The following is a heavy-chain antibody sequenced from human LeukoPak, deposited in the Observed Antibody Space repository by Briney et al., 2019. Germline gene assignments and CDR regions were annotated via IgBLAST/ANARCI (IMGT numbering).Heavy chain of an antibody. V-gene: IGHV3-33*01. J-gene: IGHJ6*02. CDR2: IWYDGSNK. D-gene: IGHD2-15*01. CDR3: ARGADCSGGGCYSDDYYYGMDV. CDR1: GFTFSSYG. Sequence: GGSLRLSCAAPGFTFSSYGMHWVRQAPGKGLEWVAVIWYDGSNKYYADSVKGRFTISRDNSKNTLYLQMNSLRPEDTAVYYCARGADCSGGGCYSDDYYYGMDVWGQGTTVTVSS.